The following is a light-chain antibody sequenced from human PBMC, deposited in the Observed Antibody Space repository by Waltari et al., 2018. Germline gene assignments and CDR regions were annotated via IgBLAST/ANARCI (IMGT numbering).Light chain of an antibody. Sequence: QAALTQPRSVSGSPGQSVTISCTGTSSDIGGYDYVSWYQQHPGTAPKRSIYEVIRRPSGVSDRFSGSKSGNTASLTISGLQVEDEADYYCCSYAGSYTWIFGGGTRLTVL. V-gene: IGLV2-11*01. CDR3: CSYAGSYTWI. J-gene: IGLJ2*01. CDR2: EVI. CDR1: SSDIGGYDY.